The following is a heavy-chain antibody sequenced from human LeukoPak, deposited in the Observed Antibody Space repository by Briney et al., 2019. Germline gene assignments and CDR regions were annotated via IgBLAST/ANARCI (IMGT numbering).Heavy chain of an antibody. CDR3: ARGYSSGWYNYFDY. V-gene: IGHV4-39*07. J-gene: IGHJ4*02. CDR1: GGSISSDNYY. CDR2: IYYSGTT. D-gene: IGHD6-19*01. Sequence: SETLSLTCTVSGGSISSDNYYWGWIRQPPGKGLEWIGSIYYSGTTYYTPSLKSRVTISVDTSKNQFSLKLSSVTAADTAVYYCARGYSSGWYNYFDYWGQGTLVTVSS.